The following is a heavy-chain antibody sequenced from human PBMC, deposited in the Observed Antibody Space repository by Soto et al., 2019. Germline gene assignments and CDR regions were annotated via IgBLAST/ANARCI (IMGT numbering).Heavy chain of an antibody. Sequence: SETLSLTCTVSGGSISSYYWSWIRQPPGKGLEWIGYIYYSGSTNYNPSLKSRVTISVDTSKNQFSLKLSSVTAADTALYYWARHSPMTTVTFDYWGQATLVTVSS. CDR2: IYYSGST. D-gene: IGHD4-17*01. V-gene: IGHV4-59*08. CDR1: GGSISSYY. J-gene: IGHJ4*02. CDR3: ARHSPMTTVTFDY.